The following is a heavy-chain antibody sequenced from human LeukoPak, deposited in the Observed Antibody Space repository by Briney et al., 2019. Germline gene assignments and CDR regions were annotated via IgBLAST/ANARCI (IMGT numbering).Heavy chain of an antibody. CDR3: ARDSRGGYGDYEFDY. Sequence: PGGSLRLSCAASGFTFSSYAMSWVRQAPGKGLEWVSAISGSGGNTYYADSVKGRFTISRDNSKNTLYLQMYSLRAEDTAPYYCARDSRGGYGDYEFDYWGQGTLVTVSS. V-gene: IGHV3-23*01. D-gene: IGHD4-17*01. CDR1: GFTFSSYA. J-gene: IGHJ4*02. CDR2: ISGSGGNT.